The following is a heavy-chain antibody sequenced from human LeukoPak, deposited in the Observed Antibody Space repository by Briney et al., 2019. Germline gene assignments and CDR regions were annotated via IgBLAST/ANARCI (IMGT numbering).Heavy chain of an antibody. CDR3: AYIVGASTGSETD. CDR2: IIPILGIA. Sequence: SVKVSCKASGSTFSSYTISWVRQAPGQGLEWMGRIIPILGIANYAQKFQGRVTITADKSTSTAYVELSSLRSEATAVYYCAYIVGASTGSETDWGQGTLVTVSS. J-gene: IGHJ4*02. V-gene: IGHV1-69*02. D-gene: IGHD1-26*01. CDR1: GSTFSSYT.